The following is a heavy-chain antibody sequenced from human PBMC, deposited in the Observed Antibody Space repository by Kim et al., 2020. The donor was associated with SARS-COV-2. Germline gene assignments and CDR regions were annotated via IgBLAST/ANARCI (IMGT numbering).Heavy chain of an antibody. CDR2: ISYDGSNK. V-gene: IGHV3-30*12. CDR3: ARNNGGMDV. Sequence: GSLRLSCAASGFTFSNYGMHWVRQAPGKGLEWVTLISYDGSNKYSSDSVKGRFTISRDNSKNTLYLQMNSLRAEDTALYYCARNNGGMDVWGQGTTVTV. D-gene: IGHD2-8*01. J-gene: IGHJ6*02. CDR1: GFTFSNYG.